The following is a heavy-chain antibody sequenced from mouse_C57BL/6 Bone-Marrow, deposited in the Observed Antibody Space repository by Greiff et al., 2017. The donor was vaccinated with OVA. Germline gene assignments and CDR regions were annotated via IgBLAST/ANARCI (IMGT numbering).Heavy chain of an antibody. CDR3: AQTGDFDY. J-gene: IGHJ2*01. V-gene: IGHV1-50*01. CDR1: GYTFTSYW. Sequence: QVQLQQPGAELVKPGASVKLSCKASGYTFTSYWMQWVKQRPGQGLEWIGEIDPSDSYTNYNQKFKGKATLTVATSSSTAYMQLSSLTSEDSAVYYCAQTGDFDYWGQGTTLTVSS. CDR2: IDPSDSYT. D-gene: IGHD4-1*01.